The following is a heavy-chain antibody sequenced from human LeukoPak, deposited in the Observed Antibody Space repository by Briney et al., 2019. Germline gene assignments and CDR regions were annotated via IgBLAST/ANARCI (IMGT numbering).Heavy chain of an antibody. CDR2: ISYDGSNK. Sequence: PGGSLRLSCAASGFTFSSYGMHWVRQAPGKGLEWVAVISYDGSNKYYADSVKGRFTISRDNSKNTLYLQMNSLRAEDTAVYYCAVTLVVVAKGFDYWGQGTLVTVSS. J-gene: IGHJ4*02. V-gene: IGHV3-30*03. D-gene: IGHD2-15*01. CDR3: AVTLVVVAKGFDY. CDR1: GFTFSSYG.